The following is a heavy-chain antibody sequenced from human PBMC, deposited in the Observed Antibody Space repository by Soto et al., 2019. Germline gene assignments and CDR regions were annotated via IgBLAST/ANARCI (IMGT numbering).Heavy chain of an antibody. J-gene: IGHJ6*02. CDR1: GFTFGDYA. D-gene: IGHD2-15*01. Sequence: PGGSLRLSCTASGFTFGDYAMSWVRQAPGKGLEWVGFIRSKAYGGTTEYAASVKGRFTISRDDSKSIAYLQMNSLKTEDTAVYYCTRVSDCSGGSCYPEDYYYYYGMDVWGQGTTVTVSS. CDR3: TRVSDCSGGSCYPEDYYYYYGMDV. V-gene: IGHV3-49*04. CDR2: IRSKAYGGTT.